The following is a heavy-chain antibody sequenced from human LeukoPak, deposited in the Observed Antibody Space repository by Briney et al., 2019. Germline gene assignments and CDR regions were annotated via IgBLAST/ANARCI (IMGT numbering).Heavy chain of an antibody. CDR2: INHSGST. V-gene: IGHV4-39*07. D-gene: IGHD2-15*01. CDR1: GGSISSGGYY. CDR3: ARGLRYCSGGSCYNRFDY. J-gene: IGHJ4*02. Sequence: SETLSLTCTVSGGSISSGGYYWSWIRQPPGKGLEWIGEINHSGSTNYNPSLKSRVTISVDTSKNQFSLKLSSVTAADTAVYYCARGLRYCSGGSCYNRFDYWGQGTLVTVSS.